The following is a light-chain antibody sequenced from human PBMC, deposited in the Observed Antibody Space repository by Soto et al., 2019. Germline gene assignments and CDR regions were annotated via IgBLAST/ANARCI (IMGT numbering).Light chain of an antibody. V-gene: IGKV3-20*01. J-gene: IGKJ5*01. CDR2: DTS. CDR3: QQYGSSPIT. CDR1: QSVSSY. Sequence: EIVLTQSPATLSVSPGERATLSCRASQSVSSYLAWYQHKPGQAPRLLIYDTSNRATGIPARFSGSGSGTDFTLTISRLEPEDFAVYYCQQYGSSPITFGQGTRLEI.